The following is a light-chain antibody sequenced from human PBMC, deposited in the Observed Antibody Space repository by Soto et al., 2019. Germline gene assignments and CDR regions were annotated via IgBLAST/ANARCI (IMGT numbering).Light chain of an antibody. Sequence: EVVLTQSPGTLSLSPGERATLSCRASQSVSSSYLAWYQQKPGQAPRLLIYVASSRATGIPDRFSGSGSGTDFTLTISRLEPEDFAMYYCQQYVSSPYTFGQGTKLEIK. CDR2: VAS. CDR3: QQYVSSPYT. J-gene: IGKJ2*01. V-gene: IGKV3-20*01. CDR1: QSVSSSY.